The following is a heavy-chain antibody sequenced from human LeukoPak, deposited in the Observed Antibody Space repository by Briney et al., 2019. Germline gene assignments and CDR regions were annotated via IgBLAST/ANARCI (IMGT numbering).Heavy chain of an antibody. CDR3: ARVITGTTLFSWFDP. CDR1: GGSISSYY. Sequence: SETLSLTCTVSGGSISSYYWSWIRQPAGKGLEWIGRIYTGGSTNYNPSLKSRVTMPVDTSKNQFSLKLSSVTAADTAVYYCARVITGTTLFSWFDPWGQGTLVTVSS. J-gene: IGHJ5*02. D-gene: IGHD1-7*01. V-gene: IGHV4-4*07. CDR2: IYTGGST.